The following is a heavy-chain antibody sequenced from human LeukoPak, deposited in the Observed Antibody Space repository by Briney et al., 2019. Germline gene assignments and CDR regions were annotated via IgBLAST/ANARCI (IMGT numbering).Heavy chain of an antibody. Sequence: PSETLSLTCTVSGGSISSYYWSWIRQPAGKGLEWIGRIYTSGSTNYNPSLKSRVTMSVDTSKNQFSLKLSSVTAAGTAVYYCARDATGGQWLDPIELWGQGTMVTVSS. J-gene: IGHJ3*01. CDR3: ARDATGGQWLDPIEL. CDR2: IYTSGST. D-gene: IGHD6-19*01. CDR1: GGSISSYY. V-gene: IGHV4-4*07.